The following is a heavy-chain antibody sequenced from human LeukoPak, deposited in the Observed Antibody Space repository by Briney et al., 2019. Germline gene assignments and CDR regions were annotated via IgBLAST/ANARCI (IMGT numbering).Heavy chain of an antibody. CDR2: IYYSGST. CDR1: GGSISSSSYY. Sequence: SETLSLTCTVSGGSISSSSYYWSWIRQHPGKGLEWIGYIYYSGSTYYNPSLKSRVTISVDTSKNQFSLKLSSVTAADTAVYYCASEPYDFWSGYSQGYFDYWGQGTLVTVSS. J-gene: IGHJ4*02. D-gene: IGHD3-3*01. CDR3: ASEPYDFWSGYSQGYFDY. V-gene: IGHV4-31*03.